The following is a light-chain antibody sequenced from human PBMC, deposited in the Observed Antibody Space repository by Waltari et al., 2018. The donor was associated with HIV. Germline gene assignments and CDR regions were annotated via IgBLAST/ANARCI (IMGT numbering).Light chain of an antibody. CDR2: GAS. Sequence: IVMTQTPTTLSVSPGERANLSCRASQSVYVNLAWYQQKHCQPPRLLIYGASTRATDIPARFSGSGSGTEFTLTISSLQSEDFALYYCQQYVSWPTFGQGTKLEIK. CDR1: QSVYVN. CDR3: QQYVSWPT. J-gene: IGKJ2*01. V-gene: IGKV3-15*01.